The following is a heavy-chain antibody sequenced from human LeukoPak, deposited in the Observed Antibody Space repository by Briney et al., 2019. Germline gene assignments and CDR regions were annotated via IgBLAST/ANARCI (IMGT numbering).Heavy chain of an antibody. Sequence: SKTLSLTCTVSGGSIDSGSYYWNWIRQSAGKGLEWIGHIYSTGTTNCSPSLKSRVTISLDTSKNQFSLNLNSVTAADTAVYYCARCTSTSCYNFDNWGQGTLLTVSS. D-gene: IGHD2-2*02. J-gene: IGHJ4*02. V-gene: IGHV4-61*09. CDR3: ARCTSTSCYNFDN. CDR2: IYSTGTT. CDR1: GGSIDSGSYY.